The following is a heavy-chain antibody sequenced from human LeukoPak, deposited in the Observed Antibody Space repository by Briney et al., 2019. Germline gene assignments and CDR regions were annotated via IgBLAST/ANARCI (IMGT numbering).Heavy chain of an antibody. D-gene: IGHD2-2*01. J-gene: IGHJ2*01. Sequence: PSEALSLTCTVSGDSISNYYWTWIRQPPGKGLEWLGYINYSGNTNYNPSLKSRVTISVDTSKNQFSLRLSSVTAADTAVYYCARERLYQLRPWYFDLWGRGTLVTVSS. CDR3: ARERLYQLRPWYFDL. V-gene: IGHV4-59*01. CDR1: GDSISNYY. CDR2: INYSGNT.